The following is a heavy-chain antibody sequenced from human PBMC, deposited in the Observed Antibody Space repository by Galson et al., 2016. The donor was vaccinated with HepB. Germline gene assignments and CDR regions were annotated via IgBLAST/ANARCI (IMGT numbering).Heavy chain of an antibody. CDR3: ARDNRSAKLPYYYDY. CDR1: GFTLDNHA. CDR2: VSGSGGIT. D-gene: IGHD4-23*01. J-gene: IGHJ4*01. Sequence: SLRLSCAVSGFTLDNHAMSWVRQAPGKGLEWVSGVSGSGGITYYADSVKGRFTISRDNSKNVLYLHMSSLRAEDTAVYYCARDNRSAKLPYYYDYWGQGTLITVSS. V-gene: IGHV3-23*01.